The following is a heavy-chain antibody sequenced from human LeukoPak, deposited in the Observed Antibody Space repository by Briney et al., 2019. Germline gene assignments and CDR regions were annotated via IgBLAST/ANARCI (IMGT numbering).Heavy chain of an antibody. CDR3: ARGPVAAGIDY. Sequence: GSLRLSCAASGFTLSSYWMSWVRQAPGKGLEWIGEINHSGSTNYNPSLKSRVTISVDTSKNQFSLKLSSVTAADTAVYYCARGPVAAGIDYWGQGTLVTVSS. J-gene: IGHJ4*02. V-gene: IGHV4-34*01. CDR2: INHSGST. D-gene: IGHD6-19*01. CDR1: GFTLSSYW.